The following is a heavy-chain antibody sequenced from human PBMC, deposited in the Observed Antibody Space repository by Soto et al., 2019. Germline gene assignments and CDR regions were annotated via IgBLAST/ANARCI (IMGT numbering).Heavy chain of an antibody. D-gene: IGHD1-26*01. Sequence: KASETLSLTCTVSGGSIGSGGYYWTWIRQHPGKGLEWIAYIYHSGYTFYNSSLKSRVTMSVDTSKNQFSLKLRSVTAADTAVYYCAKWEGLGSDYYYYAMDVWGQGTTVTVSS. J-gene: IGHJ6*02. CDR3: AKWEGLGSDYYYYAMDV. CDR2: IYHSGYT. CDR1: GGSIGSGGYY. V-gene: IGHV4-31*03.